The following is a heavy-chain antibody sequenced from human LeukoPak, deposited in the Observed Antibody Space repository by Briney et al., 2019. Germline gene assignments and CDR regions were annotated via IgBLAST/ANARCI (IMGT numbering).Heavy chain of an antibody. CDR2: ISGSGGST. CDR1: GFTFSSYA. Sequence: PGGSLRLSCAASGFTFSSYAMSWVRQAPGKGLEWVSAISGSGGSTYYADFVKGRFTISRDNSKNTLYLQMNSLRAEDTAVYYCAKDTDFWSGYYFDYWGQGTLVTVSS. D-gene: IGHD3-3*01. V-gene: IGHV3-23*01. CDR3: AKDTDFWSGYYFDY. J-gene: IGHJ4*02.